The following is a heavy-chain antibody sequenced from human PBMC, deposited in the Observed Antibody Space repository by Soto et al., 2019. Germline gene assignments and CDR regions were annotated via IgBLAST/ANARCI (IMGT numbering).Heavy chain of an antibody. CDR1: GFTSKDYA. CDR2: VSGTGGSR. J-gene: IGHJ4*02. Sequence: GGSLRLSCAGSGFTSKDYAMTWVRQAPGKGLEWVAAVSGTGGSRYYADSVKGRFTISRDNSKNTLFLQMQGLRVEDTAVYYCAKQHYVLTGYSRFDSWGQGSLVTVSS. CDR3: AKQHYVLTGYSRFDS. V-gene: IGHV3-23*01. D-gene: IGHD3-9*01.